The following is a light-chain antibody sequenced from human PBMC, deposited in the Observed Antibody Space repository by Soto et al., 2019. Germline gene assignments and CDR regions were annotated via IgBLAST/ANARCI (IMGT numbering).Light chain of an antibody. J-gene: IGLJ1*01. Sequence: QSALTQPPSVSGSPGQSVTISCTGTSSDVGSYNRVSWYQQPPGTAPKLMIYEVSNRPSGVPDRFSGSKSGNTASLTISGLQAEDEADYYCSSYAGSNNFEVFGTGTKVTVL. CDR1: SSDVGSYNR. V-gene: IGLV2-18*02. CDR2: EVS. CDR3: SSYAGSNNFEV.